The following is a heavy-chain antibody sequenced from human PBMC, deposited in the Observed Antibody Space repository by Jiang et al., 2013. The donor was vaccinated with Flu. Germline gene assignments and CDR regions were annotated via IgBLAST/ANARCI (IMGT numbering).Heavy chain of an antibody. Sequence: SLTCAISGDSVSSNSAAWNWIRQSPSRGLEWLGRTYYRSKWYNDYAVSVKSRITINPDTSKNQFSLQLNSVTPEDTAVYYCARDRGRYSSSWDSYYYGMDVWGQGTTVTVSS. CDR2: TYYRSKWYN. J-gene: IGHJ6*02. D-gene: IGHD6-6*01. CDR3: ARDRGRYSSSWDSYYYGMDV. V-gene: IGHV6-1*01. CDR1: GDSVSSNSAA.